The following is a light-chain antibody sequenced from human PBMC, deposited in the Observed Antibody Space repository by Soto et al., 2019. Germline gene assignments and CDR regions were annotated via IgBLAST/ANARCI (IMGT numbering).Light chain of an antibody. V-gene: IGKV3-20*01. CDR3: QRYGTASFT. Sequence: EIVLTQSPRALSLSPGETATLSCRASQSVSSGFIAWYQQKPGQAPRLLIFGASNRATGIPDRFSGSVSGTDFTLTIDGLEPEDFAVYYCQRYGTASFTFGQGTKVDIK. J-gene: IGKJ2*01. CDR2: GAS. CDR1: QSVSSGF.